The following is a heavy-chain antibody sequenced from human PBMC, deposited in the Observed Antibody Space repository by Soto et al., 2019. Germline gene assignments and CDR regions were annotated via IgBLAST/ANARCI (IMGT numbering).Heavy chain of an antibody. V-gene: IGHV1-58*01. D-gene: IGHD2-2*01. CDR1: GITFRRTA. Sequence: SVKVSCKASGITFRRTAVQWMRQARGQRLEWIGRIVVGTGSTTYAQIVQERIAITRDMSTNTAYMELSGLRPEDTAVYHCAREAPYCTSATCPKFYDMDVWGQGTTVTVSS. CDR2: IVVGTGST. CDR3: AREAPYCTSATCPKFYDMDV. J-gene: IGHJ6*02.